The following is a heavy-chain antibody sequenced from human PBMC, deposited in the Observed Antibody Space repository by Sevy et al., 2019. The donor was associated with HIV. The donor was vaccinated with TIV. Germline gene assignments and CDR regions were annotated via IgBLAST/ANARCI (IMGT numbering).Heavy chain of an antibody. CDR1: GASISSGGYS. J-gene: IGHJ3*01. D-gene: IGHD1-26*01. V-gene: IGHV4-30-2*01. CDR3: ARGRVGATSRYYGAFDV. CDR2: IFQSGAT. Sequence: SESLSLTCAVSGASISSGGYSCNWIRQPPGKGLEWMGYIFQSGATYYIPSLQSRVTISVDMSKNQFSLNLRSLTVADMAMYYCARGRVGATSRYYGAFDVWGQGTPVTVSS.